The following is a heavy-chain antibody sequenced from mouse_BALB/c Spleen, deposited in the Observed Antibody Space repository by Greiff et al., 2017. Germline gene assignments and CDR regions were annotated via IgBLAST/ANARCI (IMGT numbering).Heavy chain of an antibody. CDR3: ARGRDYYGVDY. CDR2: ILPGSGST. D-gene: IGHD1-2*01. J-gene: IGHJ2*01. Sequence: VQLQQSGAELMKPGASVKISCKATGYTFSSYWIEWVKQRPGHGLEWIGEILPGSGSTNYNEKFKGKATFTADTSSNTAYMQLSSLTSEDSAVYYCARGRDYYGVDYWGQGTTLTVSS. V-gene: IGHV1-9*01. CDR1: GYTFSSYW.